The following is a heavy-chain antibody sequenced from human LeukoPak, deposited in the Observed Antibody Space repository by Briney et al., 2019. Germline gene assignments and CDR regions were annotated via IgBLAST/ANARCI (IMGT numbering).Heavy chain of an antibody. CDR3: ARGGHRRYYYTSGSAFDP. CDR2: ISAYNGNT. V-gene: IGHV1-18*01. CDR1: GYTFTNYG. J-gene: IGHJ5*02. Sequence: ASVKVSCKASGYTFTNYGISWVRQAPGQGLEWMGWISAYNGNTHYAQNLQGIVTMTTDTSTSTAYMELKSLRSDDTAVYYCARGGHRRYYYTSGSAFDPWGQGTLVTVSS. D-gene: IGHD3-10*01.